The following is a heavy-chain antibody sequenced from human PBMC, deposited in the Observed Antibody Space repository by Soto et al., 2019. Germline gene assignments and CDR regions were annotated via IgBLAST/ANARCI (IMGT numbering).Heavy chain of an antibody. CDR3: AREVGGHAGLQGRFDY. J-gene: IGHJ4*02. Sequence: QVQLVESGGGVVQPGRSLRLSCAASGFTFSSYGMHWVRQAPGKGLEWVAIIWYDGSDTSYADSVKGRFTISRDNSKNTLYVQMNSLGAEDTAVYYCAREVGGHAGLQGRFDYWGQGTLVTVSS. V-gene: IGHV3-33*01. D-gene: IGHD3-3*01. CDR2: IWYDGSDT. CDR1: GFTFSSYG.